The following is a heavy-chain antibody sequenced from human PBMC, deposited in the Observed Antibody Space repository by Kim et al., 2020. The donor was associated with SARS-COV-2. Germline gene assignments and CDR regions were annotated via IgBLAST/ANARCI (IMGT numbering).Heavy chain of an antibody. J-gene: IGHJ4*02. D-gene: IGHD6-6*01. Sequence: VKGRFTMSRDHAKNSLYLKMNSLRDEDTAVYYCARDRVGYSSSSADYFDYWGQGTLVTVSS. V-gene: IGHV3-48*02. CDR3: ARDRVGYSSSSADYFDY.